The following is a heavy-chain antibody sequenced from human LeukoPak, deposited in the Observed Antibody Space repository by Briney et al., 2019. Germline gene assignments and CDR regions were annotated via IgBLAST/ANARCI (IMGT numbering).Heavy chain of an antibody. Sequence: PGGSLRLSCAASGFTFSSYSMNWVRQAPGKGLEWVANIKEDGSEKYYVDSVKGRFTISRDNAKNSLYLQMDSLRAEDTAVYYCARDSQHLNFDHWGQGTLVTVSS. CDR1: GFTFSSYS. CDR3: ARDSQHLNFDH. J-gene: IGHJ4*02. V-gene: IGHV3-7*04. D-gene: IGHD3-3*02. CDR2: IKEDGSEK.